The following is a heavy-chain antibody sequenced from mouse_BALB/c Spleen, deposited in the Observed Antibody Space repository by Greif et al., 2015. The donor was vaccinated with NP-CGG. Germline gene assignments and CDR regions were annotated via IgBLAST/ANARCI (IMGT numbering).Heavy chain of an antibody. V-gene: IGHV5-6-3*01. D-gene: IGHD2-1*01. CDR3: AREGYGNYVY. CDR2: INSNGGST. Sequence: EVMLVESGGGLVQPGGSLKLSCAASGFTFSSYGMSWVRQTPDKRLELVATINSNGGSTYYPDSVKGRFTISRDNAKNTLFLQMSSLKSEDTAMYYCAREGYGNYVYWGQGTTHTVSS. CDR1: GFTFSSYG. J-gene: IGHJ2*01.